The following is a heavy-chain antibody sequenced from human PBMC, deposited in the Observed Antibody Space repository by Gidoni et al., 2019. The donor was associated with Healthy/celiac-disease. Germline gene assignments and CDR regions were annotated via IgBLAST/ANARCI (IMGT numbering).Heavy chain of an antibody. CDR3: ARQPVWDCSSTNCYFDY. D-gene: IGHD2-2*01. V-gene: IGHV4-39*01. J-gene: IGHJ4*02. Sequence: QLQLQESGPGLVKPSETLSLTCTVPGGSISSSSYYYWGWIRQPPGKGLEWIGSIYYSGSTYYNPSLKSRVTISVDTSKNQFSLKLSSVTAADTAVYYCARQPVWDCSSTNCYFDYWGQGTLVTVSS. CDR1: GGSISSSSYYY. CDR2: IYYSGST.